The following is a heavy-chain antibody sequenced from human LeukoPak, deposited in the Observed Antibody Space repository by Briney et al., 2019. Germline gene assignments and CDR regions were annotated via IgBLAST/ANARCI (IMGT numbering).Heavy chain of an antibody. CDR1: GGSISSSSYY. CDR3: ARDLGKWWIQLIPNWFDP. D-gene: IGHD5-18*01. V-gene: IGHV4-61*01. Sequence: SETLSLTCTVSGGSISSSSYYWGWIRQPPGKGLEWIGYIYYSGSTNYNPSLKSRVTISVDTSKNQFSLKLSSVTAADTAVYYCARDLGKWWIQLIPNWFDPWGQGTLVTVSS. CDR2: IYYSGST. J-gene: IGHJ5*02.